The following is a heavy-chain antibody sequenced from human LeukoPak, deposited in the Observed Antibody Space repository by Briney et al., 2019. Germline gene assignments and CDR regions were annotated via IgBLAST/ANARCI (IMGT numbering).Heavy chain of an antibody. Sequence: GGSLRLPCAASGFTFSSYAMSWVRQAPGKGLEWVSSLSGSGDTTYYADSVKGRFTISRDNSNNTLYLQMNSPRAEDTALYYCAKDRSLTLPTFERSGYYYYWGQGTLVTVSS. CDR2: LSGSGDTT. J-gene: IGHJ4*02. V-gene: IGHV3-23*01. CDR1: GFTFSSYA. D-gene: IGHD3-22*01. CDR3: AKDRSLTLPTFERSGYYYY.